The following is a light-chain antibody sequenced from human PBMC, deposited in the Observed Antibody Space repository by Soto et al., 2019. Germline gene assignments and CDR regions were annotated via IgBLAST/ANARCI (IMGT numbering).Light chain of an antibody. CDR2: EGS. V-gene: IGLV2-23*01. CDR1: SSDVGGYNY. CDR3: CSFTGSSSYYV. J-gene: IGLJ1*01. Sequence: QSVLTQPASVSGSPGQSITISCTGTSSDVGGYNYVSWYQQHPGKAPKLMIYEGSKRPSGVSNRFSGSKSGNTASLTISRLQAEDEADYYCCSFTGSSSYYVFGIGTKLTVL.